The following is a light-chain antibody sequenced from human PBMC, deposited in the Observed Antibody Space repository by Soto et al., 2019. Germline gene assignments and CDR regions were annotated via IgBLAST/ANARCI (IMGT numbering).Light chain of an antibody. CDR1: SSDIGAYDY. Sequence: QSALTQPASLSGSPGQSITISCTGTSSDIGAYDYVSWFQQHPGKAPKLMISEVNNRPSGVSNRFSGSKSGNTAYLTISGLQVEDEADYYCSSYTSSSTLVFGTGTKLTVL. CDR2: EVN. J-gene: IGLJ1*01. V-gene: IGLV2-14*01. CDR3: SSYTSSSTLV.